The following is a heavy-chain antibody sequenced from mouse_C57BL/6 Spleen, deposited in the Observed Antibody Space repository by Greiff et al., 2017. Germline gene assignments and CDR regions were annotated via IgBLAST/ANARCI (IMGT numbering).Heavy chain of an antibody. V-gene: IGHV1-55*01. CDR3: ARRDSRRAMDY. Sequence: QVQLQQPGAELVKPGASVKMSCKASGYTFTSYWITWVKQRPGQGLEWIGDIYPGSGSTNYNEKFKSKATLTVDTSSSTAYLQLSSLTSEDSAVYYCARRDSRRAMDYWGQGTSVTVSS. CDR1: GYTFTSYW. D-gene: IGHD3-2*01. J-gene: IGHJ4*01. CDR2: IYPGSGST.